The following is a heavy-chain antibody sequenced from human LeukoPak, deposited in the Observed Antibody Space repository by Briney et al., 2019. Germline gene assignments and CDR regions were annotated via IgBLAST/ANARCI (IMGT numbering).Heavy chain of an antibody. J-gene: IGHJ4*02. D-gene: IGHD5-24*01. V-gene: IGHV3-30*04. CDR1: GFTFSSYA. Sequence: PGGSLRLSCAASGFTFSSYAMHWVRQAPGKGLEWVAVISYDGSNKYYADSVKGRFTISRDNSKNTLYLQMNSLRAEDTAVYYCARSFSRDGYNYGGYWGQGTLVTVSS. CDR3: ARSFSRDGYNYGGY. CDR2: ISYDGSNK.